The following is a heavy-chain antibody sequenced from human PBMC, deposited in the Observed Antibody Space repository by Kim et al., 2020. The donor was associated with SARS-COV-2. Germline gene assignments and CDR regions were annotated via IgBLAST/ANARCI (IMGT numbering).Heavy chain of an antibody. V-gene: IGHV3-23*01. J-gene: IGHJ5*02. CDR3: AKGPYDIPRSFDP. CDR2: ISASGDTT. CDR1: GFTLTRYA. D-gene: IGHD2-21*01. Sequence: GGSLRLSCEASGFTLTRYAMSWVRQAPRKGLECVSSISASGDTTYYKDSVKGRFTVSRDNSRNTLYLQMNSLRAEDTALYYCAKGPYDIPRSFDPWGQGTLVIVSS.